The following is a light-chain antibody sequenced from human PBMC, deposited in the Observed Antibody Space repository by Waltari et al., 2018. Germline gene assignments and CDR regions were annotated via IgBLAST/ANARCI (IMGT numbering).Light chain of an antibody. J-gene: IGKJ5*01. CDR1: QSISSW. CDR3: QQYNSYSIT. Sequence: DIQMTQSPSTLSASVGDRVTITCRASQSISSWLAWYQQKPGKAPKLLIYKASSLESGVASRFSGSGSGTEFTLTISSLQPDDFATYYCQQYNSYSITFGQGTRLEIK. V-gene: IGKV1-5*03. CDR2: KAS.